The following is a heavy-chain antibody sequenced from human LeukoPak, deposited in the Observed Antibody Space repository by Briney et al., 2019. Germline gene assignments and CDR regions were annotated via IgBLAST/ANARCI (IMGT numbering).Heavy chain of an antibody. V-gene: IGHV4-39*07. Sequence: PETLSLTCTVSGGSISSSSYYWGWIRQPPGKGLEWIGSIYYSGSTYYNPSLKSRVTISVDTSKNQFSLKLSSVTAADTAVYYCARESTGGALTDYMDVWGKGTTVTVSS. J-gene: IGHJ6*03. D-gene: IGHD2-2*01. CDR2: IYYSGST. CDR1: GGSISSSSYY. CDR3: ARESTGGALTDYMDV.